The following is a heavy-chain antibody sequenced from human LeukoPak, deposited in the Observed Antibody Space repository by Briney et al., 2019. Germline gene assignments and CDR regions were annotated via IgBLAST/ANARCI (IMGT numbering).Heavy chain of an antibody. V-gene: IGHV3-23*01. D-gene: IGHD3-22*01. J-gene: IGHJ4*02. CDR1: GFTFSSYA. CDR3: AKSSYYDSSGYYREYYFDY. Sequence: GGSLRLSCAASGFTFSSYAMSWVRQAPGKGLEWVSGITGRGTDTYYADSVKGRFTISRGNSKNTLYLQMSSLRAEDTAVYYCAKSSYYDSSGYYREYYFDYWGQGTLVTVSS. CDR2: ITGRGTDT.